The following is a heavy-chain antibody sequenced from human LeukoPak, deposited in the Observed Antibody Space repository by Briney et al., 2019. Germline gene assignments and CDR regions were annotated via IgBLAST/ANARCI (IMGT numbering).Heavy chain of an antibody. CDR2: IIPIFGTA. V-gene: IGHV1-69*05. CDR1: GYTFTDYY. D-gene: IGHD3-10*01. Sequence: ASVKVSCKASGYTFTDYYLHWVRQAPGQGLEWMGGIIPIFGTANYAQKFQGRVTITTDESTGTAYMELSSLRSEDTAVYYCASPLLTGYYGSGSYYNGFDYWGQGTLVTVSS. J-gene: IGHJ4*02. CDR3: ASPLLTGYYGSGSYYNGFDY.